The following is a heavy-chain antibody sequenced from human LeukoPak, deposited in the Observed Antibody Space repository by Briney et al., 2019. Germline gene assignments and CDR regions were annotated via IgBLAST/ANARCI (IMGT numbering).Heavy chain of an antibody. D-gene: IGHD4-17*01. CDR3: ARDVSNYGDYADY. CDR2: ISSSSSYI. CDR1: GFTFSSYS. V-gene: IGHV3-21*01. J-gene: IGHJ4*02. Sequence: GSLRISCAASGFTFSSYSMNWVRQAPEKGLEWVSSISSSSSYIYYADSVKGRFTISRDNAKNSLYLQMNSLRAEDTAVYYCARDVSNYGDYADYWGQGTLVTVSS.